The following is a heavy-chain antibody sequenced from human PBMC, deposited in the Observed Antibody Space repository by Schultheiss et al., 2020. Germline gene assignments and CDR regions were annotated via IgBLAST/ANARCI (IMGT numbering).Heavy chain of an antibody. CDR3: ARPERGFGDPPYFDY. CDR1: GGSISSYY. V-gene: IGHV4-34*01. J-gene: IGHJ4*02. D-gene: IGHD3-10*01. CDR2: INHSGST. Sequence: SETLSLTCTVSGGSISSYYWSWIRQPPGKGLEWIGEINHSGSTNYNPSLKSRVTISVDTSKNQFSLKLSSVTAADTAVYYCARPERGFGDPPYFDYWGQGTLVNVSS.